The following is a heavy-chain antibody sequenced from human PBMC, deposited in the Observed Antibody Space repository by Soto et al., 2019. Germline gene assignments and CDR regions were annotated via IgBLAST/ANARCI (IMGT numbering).Heavy chain of an antibody. D-gene: IGHD6-19*01. J-gene: IGHJ4*02. CDR3: ARDAAVTGESDRFDY. Sequence: SETLSLTCAVSGDSVTSNVWWSWVGKPPGKGLEWIGEAYHNGLTDYNPSLKSRVTMSVDTSKNEFSLKLTSLTAADTAIYYCARDAAVTGESDRFDYWGQGTLVTVSS. CDR1: GDSVTSNVW. CDR2: AYHNGLT. V-gene: IGHV4-4*02.